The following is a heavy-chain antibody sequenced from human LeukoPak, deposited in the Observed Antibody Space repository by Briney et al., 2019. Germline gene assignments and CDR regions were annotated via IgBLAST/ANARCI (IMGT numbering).Heavy chain of an antibody. V-gene: IGHV3-48*01. Sequence: PGGSLRLSCAASGFTFSSYSMNWVRQAPGKGLEWVSYISSSSSTIYYADSVKGRFTISGDNAKNSLYLQMNSLRAEDTAVYYCARTNNYYYYYYMDVWGKGTTVTISS. CDR2: ISSSSSTI. D-gene: IGHD1/OR15-1a*01. CDR3: ARTNNYYYYYYMDV. CDR1: GFTFSSYS. J-gene: IGHJ6*03.